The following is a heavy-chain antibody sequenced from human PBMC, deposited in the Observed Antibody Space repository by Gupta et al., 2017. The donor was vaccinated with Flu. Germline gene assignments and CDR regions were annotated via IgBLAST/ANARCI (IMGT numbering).Heavy chain of an antibody. Sequence: QVQLQESGPGLVKPSETLSLTCTVSGGSISSYYWSWIRQPPGKGLEWIGYIYYSGSTNYNPSLKSRVTISVDTSKNQFSLKLSSVTAADTAVYYCASTSSGWLDFNFDYWGQGTLVTVSS. CDR1: GGSISSYY. V-gene: IGHV4-59*01. CDR2: IYYSGST. CDR3: ASTSSGWLDFNFDY. D-gene: IGHD6-19*01. J-gene: IGHJ4*02.